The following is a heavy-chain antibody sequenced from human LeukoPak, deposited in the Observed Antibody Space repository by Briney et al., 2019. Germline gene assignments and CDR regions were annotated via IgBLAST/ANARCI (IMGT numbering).Heavy chain of an antibody. CDR1: GFTFSSYA. CDR2: ISYDGSNK. CDR3: ARADSRSGSLDAFDI. Sequence: LPGRSLRLSCAASGFTFSSYAMHWVRQAPGKGLEWVAVISYDGSNKYYADSVEGRFTISRDNSKNTLYLQMNSLRAEDTAVYYCARADSRSGSLDAFDIWGQGTMVTVSS. D-gene: IGHD3-10*01. J-gene: IGHJ3*02. V-gene: IGHV3-30-3*01.